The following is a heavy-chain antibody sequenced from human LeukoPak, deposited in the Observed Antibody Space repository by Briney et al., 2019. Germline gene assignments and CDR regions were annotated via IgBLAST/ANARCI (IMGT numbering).Heavy chain of an antibody. CDR3: AKRYYCDSTSCYGFDY. J-gene: IGHJ4*02. V-gene: IGHV3-23*01. Sequence: PGGSLRLSCAASGLTFSTYAMSWVRQAPGKGLEWVSAISGNGDSTYYADSVKGRFTISRDNSKNTLSLQMNSLGAEDTALYYCAKRYYCDSTSCYGFDYWGQGTLVTVSS. CDR2: ISGNGDST. CDR1: GLTFSTYA. D-gene: IGHD2-2*01.